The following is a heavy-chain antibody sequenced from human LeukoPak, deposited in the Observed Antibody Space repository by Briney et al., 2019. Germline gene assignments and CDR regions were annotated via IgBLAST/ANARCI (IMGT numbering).Heavy chain of an antibody. CDR1: GFTLSSYW. Sequence: GGSLTLTCAASGFTLSSYWMHWLRQPPGKGLVWVARINGDGSSTPYANSVKGRFTISRDNAKNTLYLQMHSLRADDTAVYYCARGSTSGWPDYFDYWGQGSVVTVSS. CDR3: ARGSTSGWPDYFDY. V-gene: IGHV3-74*01. CDR2: INGDGSST. D-gene: IGHD6-19*01. J-gene: IGHJ4*02.